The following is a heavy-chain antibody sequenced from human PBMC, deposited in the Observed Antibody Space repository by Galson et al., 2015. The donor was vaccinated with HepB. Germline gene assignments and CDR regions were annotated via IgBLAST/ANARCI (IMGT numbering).Heavy chain of an antibody. J-gene: IGHJ4*02. Sequence: LRLSCAASGFTFSSYSMNWVRQAPGKGLEWVSSISSSSSYIYYADSVKGRFTISRDNAKNSLYLQMNSLRAEDTAVYYCARDPPRVRGVGYYFDYWGQGTLVTVSS. CDR3: ARDPPRVRGVGYYFDY. CDR1: GFTFSSYS. V-gene: IGHV3-21*01. D-gene: IGHD3-10*01. CDR2: ISSSSSYI.